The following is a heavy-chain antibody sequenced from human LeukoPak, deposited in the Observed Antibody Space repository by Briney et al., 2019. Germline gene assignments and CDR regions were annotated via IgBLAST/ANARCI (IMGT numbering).Heavy chain of an antibody. V-gene: IGHV3-33*06. J-gene: IGHJ6*03. CDR1: GFTFSCYG. CDR2: IWYDGSNK. Sequence: GGSLRLSCAASGFTFSCYGMHWVRQAPGKGLEWVAVIWYDGSNKYYADSVKGRFTISRDNSKNTLYLQMNSLRAEDTAVYYCAKTEYYYYYMDVWGKGTTVTVSS. CDR3: AKTEYYYYYMDV.